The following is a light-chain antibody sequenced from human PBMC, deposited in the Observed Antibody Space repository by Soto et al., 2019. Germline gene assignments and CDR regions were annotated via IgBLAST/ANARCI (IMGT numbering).Light chain of an antibody. CDR2: GAS. CDR3: QQHNDWPLT. J-gene: IGKJ3*01. CDR1: QTLGNK. Sequence: EIVMTQSPATLSVSPGETATLSCRASQTLGNKLAWYQQKPGQAPRLLIYGASTRATGIPARFSGSGSGTEFTLTISSLQSEDFAIYYCQQHNDWPLTFGPGTKVDLK. V-gene: IGKV3-15*01.